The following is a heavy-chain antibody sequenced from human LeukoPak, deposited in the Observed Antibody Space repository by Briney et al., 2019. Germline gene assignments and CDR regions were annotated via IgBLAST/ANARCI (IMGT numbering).Heavy chain of an antibody. CDR2: ISYSGNT. V-gene: IGHV4-39*01. CDR1: GGSISRTTYY. CDR3: ARSKYSSGWYVLGFDY. D-gene: IGHD6-19*01. Sequence: SETLSLTCAVSGGSISRTTYYWGWIRQPPGKGLEWIGSISYSGNTYYSPSLKSRVTISVDTSKNQFALKVSSVIVADTAVYYCARSKYSSGWYVLGFDYWGQGTLVTVSS. J-gene: IGHJ4*02.